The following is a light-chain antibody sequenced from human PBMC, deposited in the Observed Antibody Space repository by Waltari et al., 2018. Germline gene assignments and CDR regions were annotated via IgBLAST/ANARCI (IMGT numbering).Light chain of an antibody. J-gene: IGKJ1*01. V-gene: IGKV2-28*01. CDR3: MQPLQTPWT. CDR2: LGS. Sequence: DIVMTQSPLSLPVIPGDPVSISCSSSQSLLHSNGYNYLDWYLQKPGQSPQLLIYLGSDRASGVPDRFSGSGSGTDFTLKISRVEADDVGVYYCMQPLQTPWTFGQGTKVEIK. CDR1: QSLLHSNGYNY.